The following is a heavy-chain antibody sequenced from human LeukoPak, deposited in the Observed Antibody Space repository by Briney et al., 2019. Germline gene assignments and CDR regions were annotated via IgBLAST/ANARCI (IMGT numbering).Heavy chain of an antibody. D-gene: IGHD4-17*01. V-gene: IGHV4-31*03. CDR3: ARVGYGDYVDY. CDR1: GGSISSGGYY. CDR2: IYYSGST. Sequence: SETLSLTCTVSGGSISSGGYYWSWNRQHPGKGLEWIGYIYYSGSTYYNPSLKSRVTISVDTSKNQFSLKLSSVTAADTAVYYCARVGYGDYVDYWGQGTLVTVSS. J-gene: IGHJ4*02.